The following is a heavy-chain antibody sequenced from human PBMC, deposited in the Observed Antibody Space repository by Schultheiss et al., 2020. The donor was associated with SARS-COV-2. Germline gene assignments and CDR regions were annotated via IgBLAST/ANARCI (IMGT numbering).Heavy chain of an antibody. D-gene: IGHD2-15*01. CDR1: GFTFSSYA. CDR2: ISYDGSNK. J-gene: IGHJ3*02. CDR3: AKEKADCSGGSCYYDAFDI. Sequence: GGSLRLSCAASGFTFSSYAMHWVRQAPGKGLEWVAVISYDGSNKYYADSVKGRFTISRDNSKNTLYLQMNSLRAEDTAVYYCAKEKADCSGGSCYYDAFDIWGQGTMVTVSS. V-gene: IGHV3-30*07.